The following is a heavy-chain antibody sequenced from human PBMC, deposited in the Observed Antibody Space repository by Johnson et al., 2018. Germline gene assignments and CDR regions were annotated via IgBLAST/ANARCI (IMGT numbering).Heavy chain of an antibody. V-gene: IGHV3-23*04. Sequence: VQLVQSGGGLVQXGRSXRLXCAASGFTFSSYAMSWVRQAPGKGLEWVSAISGSGGSTYYADSVQGRFPISRDNSKNTLYLQMNSLRAEDTAVYYCAKDTAVYYYDSSGYLSAVAFDIWGQGTMVTVSS. CDR2: ISGSGGST. J-gene: IGHJ3*02. CDR3: AKDTAVYYYDSSGYLSAVAFDI. D-gene: IGHD3-22*01. CDR1: GFTFSSYA.